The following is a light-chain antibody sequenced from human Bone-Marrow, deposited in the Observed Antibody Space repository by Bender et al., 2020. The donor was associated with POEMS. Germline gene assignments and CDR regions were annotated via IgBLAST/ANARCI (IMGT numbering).Light chain of an antibody. J-gene: IGLJ2*01. V-gene: IGLV2-8*01. CDR3: CSYAGSSTPVV. CDR2: EVS. Sequence: QSALTQPASMSGSPGQSVTISCTGSSSDVGGYDYVSWFQQHPGKAPKLLIYEVSKRPSGVPDRFSGSKSGNAASLTVSGLQADDEADYYCCSYAGSSTPVVFGGGTKLTVL. CDR1: SSDVGGYDY.